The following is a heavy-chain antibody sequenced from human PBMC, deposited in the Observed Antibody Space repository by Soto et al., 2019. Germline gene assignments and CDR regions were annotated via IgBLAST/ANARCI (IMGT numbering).Heavy chain of an antibody. D-gene: IGHD3-3*01. CDR3: ARGSVADFSSGTYDNTPRYNWFDP. Sequence: QVQLVQSGAEVKKPGSSVKVSCKASGGTFSSYAISWVRQAPGQGLEWMGGIIPIFGTANYAQKFQGRVTITADESTSTAYMELSSLRSEDTAVYYCARGSVADFSSGTYDNTPRYNWFDPWGQGTLVTVSS. CDR1: GGTFSSYA. J-gene: IGHJ5*02. CDR2: IIPIFGTA. V-gene: IGHV1-69*01.